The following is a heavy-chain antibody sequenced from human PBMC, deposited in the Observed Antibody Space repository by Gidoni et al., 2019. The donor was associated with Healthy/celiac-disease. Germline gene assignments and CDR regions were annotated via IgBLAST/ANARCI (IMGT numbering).Heavy chain of an antibody. CDR3: ARCIAVAGQFDY. D-gene: IGHD6-19*01. J-gene: IGHJ4*02. V-gene: IGHV1-46*01. CDR1: GYTFTSYY. Sequence: QVQLVQSGAEVKKPGASVQVSCKASGYTFTSYYMHWVRQAPGQGLEWMGIINPSGGSTSYAQKFQGRVTMTRDTSTSSVYMELSSLRSEDTAVYYCARCIAVAGQFDYWGQGTLVTVSS. CDR2: INPSGGST.